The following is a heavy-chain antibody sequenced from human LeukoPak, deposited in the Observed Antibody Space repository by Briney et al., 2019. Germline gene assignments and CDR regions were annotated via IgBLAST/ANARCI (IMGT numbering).Heavy chain of an antibody. CDR1: GFTFSSYW. Sequence: GGSLRLSCVGSGFTFSSYWMSWVRQAPGKGLEWVANIKEYGSEKYYVDSVKGRFTASRDDAKNSLYLQMTSLRAEDTAVYYCARHLVEGYTRKWFDHWGQGTLVTVSS. J-gene: IGHJ5*02. V-gene: IGHV3-7*01. CDR2: IKEYGSEK. CDR3: ARHLVEGYTRKWFDH. D-gene: IGHD5-12*01.